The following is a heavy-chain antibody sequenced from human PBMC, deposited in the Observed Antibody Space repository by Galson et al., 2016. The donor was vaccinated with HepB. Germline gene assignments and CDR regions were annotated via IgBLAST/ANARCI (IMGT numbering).Heavy chain of an antibody. D-gene: IGHD6-6*01. J-gene: IGHJ4*02. Sequence: CAISGDSVSSNTAAWNWIRQSPSRGLEWLGRTYFRSKWYNGYTMSVKSRIIISPDTSKNQFSLQLNSATPEDTAVYYCARDVGSTLAARSFDYWSQGTLVTVSS. CDR2: TYFRSKWYN. CDR3: ARDVGSTLAARSFDY. V-gene: IGHV6-1*01. CDR1: GDSVSSNTAA.